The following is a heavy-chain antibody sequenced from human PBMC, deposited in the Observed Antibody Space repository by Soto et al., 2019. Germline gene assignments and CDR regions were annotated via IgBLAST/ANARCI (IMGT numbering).Heavy chain of an antibody. D-gene: IGHD4-17*01. J-gene: IGHJ5*02. CDR1: GFTFSSYA. V-gene: IGHV3-23*01. CDR2: ISGDDSST. Sequence: PGGSLRLSCAASGFTFSSYAMSWVRQAPGKGLEWVSGISGDDSSTYSADSVKGRFTISRDNPKNTLYLQMNSLRAEDTAAYYCAKSLSVTTTWFVAWGQGSLVTVSS. CDR3: AKSLSVTTTWFVA.